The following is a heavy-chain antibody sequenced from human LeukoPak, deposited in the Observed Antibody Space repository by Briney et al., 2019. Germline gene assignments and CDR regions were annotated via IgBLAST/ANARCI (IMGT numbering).Heavy chain of an antibody. Sequence: GRSLRLSCAASGFTFSSYGMHWVRQAPGKGLEWVAVVHHDGSERYYADSVKGRFTISRDNSKNTLYVQMDSLRVEDTTVYYCATGSGYYYDHWGQGTLVTVSS. V-gene: IGHV3-30*12. CDR1: GFTFSSYG. D-gene: IGHD3-22*01. CDR3: ATGSGYYYDH. CDR2: VHHDGSER. J-gene: IGHJ4*02.